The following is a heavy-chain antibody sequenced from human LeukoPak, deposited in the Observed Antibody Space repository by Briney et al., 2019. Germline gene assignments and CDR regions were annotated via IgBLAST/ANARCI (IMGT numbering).Heavy chain of an antibody. V-gene: IGHV1-18*01. CDR3: ARGGSRVTTINILDY. J-gene: IGHJ4*02. Sequence: ASVKVSCKASGYTFTSYGISWVRQAPGQGLEWMGWIRVYNGDTNYAQKFKGRVTMTTDTSTNTAYMELRSLGSDDTAVYYCARGGSRVTTINILDYWGQGAPVTVSS. D-gene: IGHD5-24*01. CDR1: GYTFTSYG. CDR2: IRVYNGDT.